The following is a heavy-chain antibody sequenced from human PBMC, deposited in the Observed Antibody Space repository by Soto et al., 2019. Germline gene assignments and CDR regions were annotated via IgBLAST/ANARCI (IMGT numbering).Heavy chain of an antibody. V-gene: IGHV1-69*06. Sequence: QVQLVQSGAEVKKPGSSVKVSCKASGGTFSSYAISWVRQAPGQGLEWMVGIIPIFGTANYAQKFQGRVTITADKSTSTAYMELSSLRSEDTAVYYCAREHIVVVTAHHDAFDSWGQGTMVTVSS. D-gene: IGHD2-21*02. CDR2: IIPIFGTA. J-gene: IGHJ3*02. CDR1: GGTFSSYA. CDR3: AREHIVVVTAHHDAFDS.